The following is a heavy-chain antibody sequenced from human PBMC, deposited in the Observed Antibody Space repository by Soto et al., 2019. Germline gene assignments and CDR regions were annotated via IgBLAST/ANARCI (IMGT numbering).Heavy chain of an antibody. J-gene: IGHJ5*02. V-gene: IGHV4-39*01. CDR2: IFYGHGT. D-gene: IGHD3-9*01. CDR1: GGSVTSSTSS. Sequence: QVQLQESGPGLVNPSETLSLTCTVSGGSVTSSTSSWAWVRQPPGKGLHWIGTIFYGHGTYYNPSLESRVPLSLDTSKIQFSLELTSVTAADTAVYYCARQPTGYPNWFDAWGRGILVIVSS. CDR3: ARQPTGYPNWFDA.